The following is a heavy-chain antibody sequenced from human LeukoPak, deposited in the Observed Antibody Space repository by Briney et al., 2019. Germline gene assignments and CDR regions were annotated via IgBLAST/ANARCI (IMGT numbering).Heavy chain of an antibody. CDR2: ISSSSSYI. CDR3: ASGGYYDFWSGPGY. CDR1: GFTFSGYS. V-gene: IGHV3-21*01. Sequence: GGSLRLSCAASGFTFSGYSMNWVRQAPGKGLEWVSSISSSSSYIYYADSVKGRFTISRDNAKNSLYLQMNSLRAEDTAVYYCASGGYYDFWSGPGYWGQGTLVTVSS. J-gene: IGHJ4*02. D-gene: IGHD3-3*01.